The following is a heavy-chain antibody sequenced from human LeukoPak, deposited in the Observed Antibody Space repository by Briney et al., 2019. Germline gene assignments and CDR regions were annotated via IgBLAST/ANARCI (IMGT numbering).Heavy chain of an antibody. J-gene: IGHJ4*02. CDR3: ARDTDYYYSSGYSPSPIDTFDY. V-gene: IGHV1-69*04. CDR1: GGTFSSYA. CDR2: INPILGIA. D-gene: IGHD3-22*01. Sequence: SVRVSCKASGGTFSSYAISWVRPAPGQGLEWMGRINPILGIAHYALKFQGRFTINADKSTRTGYMALSSRRSEDTAVYYCARDTDYYYSSGYSPSPIDTFDYWGQGTLVTVSS.